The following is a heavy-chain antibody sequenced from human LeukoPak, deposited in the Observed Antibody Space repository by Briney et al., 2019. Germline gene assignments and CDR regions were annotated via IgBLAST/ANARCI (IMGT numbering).Heavy chain of an antibody. CDR2: IKQDGSEK. Sequence: GGSLRLSCAASGFTFSNYWMSWVRQAPGKGLEWVANIKQDGSEKYYVDSVKGRFTISRDNAKNSLYLQMNSLRAEDTAVYYCARDSDRGAYDYWGQGTLVTVSS. CDR3: ARDSDRGAYDY. CDR1: GFTFSNYW. J-gene: IGHJ4*02. V-gene: IGHV3-7*01. D-gene: IGHD2-21*01.